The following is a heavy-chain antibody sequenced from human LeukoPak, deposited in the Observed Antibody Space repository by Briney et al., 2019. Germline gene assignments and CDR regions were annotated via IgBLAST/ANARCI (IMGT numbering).Heavy chain of an antibody. D-gene: IGHD6-13*01. CDR2: IYHSDSA. Sequence: SETLSLTCTVSGYSISSGYHWGWIRQPPGKGLEWIGNIYHSDSAYYNPSLKSRVTISVDTSKNQFSLKLSSVTAADTAVYFCARAIRGYLYFDYWGQGILVTVSS. V-gene: IGHV4-38-2*02. CDR3: ARAIRGYLYFDY. J-gene: IGHJ4*02. CDR1: GYSISSGYH.